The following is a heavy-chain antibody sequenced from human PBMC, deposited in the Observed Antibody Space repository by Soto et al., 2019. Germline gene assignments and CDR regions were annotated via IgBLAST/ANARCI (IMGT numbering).Heavy chain of an antibody. V-gene: IGHV1-69*12. CDR3: ARNGDYALGPLGPFNWFDP. D-gene: IGHD4-17*01. J-gene: IGHJ5*02. CDR2: IIPIFGTA. Sequence: QVQLVQSGAEVKKPGSSVKVSCKASGGTFSSYAISWVRQAPGQGLEWMGGIIPIFGTANYAQKFQGRVTITADVSTSTAYMELSSLRSEDTAVYYCARNGDYALGPLGPFNWFDPWGQGTLVTVSS. CDR1: GGTFSSYA.